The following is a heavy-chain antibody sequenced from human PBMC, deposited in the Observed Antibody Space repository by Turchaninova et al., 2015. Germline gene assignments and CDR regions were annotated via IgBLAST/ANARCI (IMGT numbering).Heavy chain of an antibody. Sequence: QVQLVESGGGVVQPGRSLRLSCAASGFTFSSYAMHWVRQAPGQGLAWVAVISYDGRNEYEQASGTGRFTISRDNSKKTRYWQMNSLRAEDTAVYYCARDDHIWGQGTMVTVSS. V-gene: IGHV3-30*17. J-gene: IGHJ3*02. CDR3: ARDDHI. CDR1: GFTFSSYA. CDR2: ISYDGRNE.